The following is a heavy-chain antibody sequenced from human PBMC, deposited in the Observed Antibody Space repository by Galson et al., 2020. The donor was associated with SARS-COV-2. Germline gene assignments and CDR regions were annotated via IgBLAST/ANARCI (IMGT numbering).Heavy chain of an antibody. V-gene: IGHV4-30-2*01. CDR1: GTSISSGSYS. Sequence: SETLSLTCAVSGTSISSGSYSWNWIRQPPGKGLEWIGYISHSGGTYYNPSLKSRVTISGDRSKNQFSLRLSSVTAADTAVYYCARRYTYGLSPHWYFDLWGRGTLVTVSS. CDR3: ARRYTYGLSPHWYFDL. CDR2: ISHSGGT. J-gene: IGHJ2*01. D-gene: IGHD5-18*01.